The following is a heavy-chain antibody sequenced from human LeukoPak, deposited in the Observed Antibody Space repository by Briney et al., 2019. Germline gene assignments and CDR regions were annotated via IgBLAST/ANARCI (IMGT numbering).Heavy chain of an antibody. J-gene: IGHJ3*02. CDR1: GFSFSDYI. CDR2: IRRRANSYTT. V-gene: IGHV3-72*01. D-gene: IGHD3-16*01. Sequence: GGSLRLSCAASGFSFSDYILDWVRQAPGKGLEWVGRIRRRANSYTTEYAASVKDRFAISRDDSKNSLFLDMYSLKTEDTAVYHCTRDGGEGGNSAFDIWGRGTMVTVSS. CDR3: TRDGGEGGNSAFDI.